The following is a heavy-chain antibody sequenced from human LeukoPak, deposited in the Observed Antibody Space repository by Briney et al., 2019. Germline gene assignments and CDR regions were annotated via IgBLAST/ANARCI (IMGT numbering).Heavy chain of an antibody. V-gene: IGHV4-39*07. Sequence: SETLPLTCTVSGGSISSSSYYWGWIRQPPGKGLEWIGSIYYSGSTYYNPSLKSRVTISVDTSKNQFSLKLSSVTAADTAVYYCARVPATPRPYGGNGFDYWGQGTLVTVSS. CDR3: ARVPATPRPYGGNGFDY. CDR1: GGSISSSSYY. D-gene: IGHD4-23*01. J-gene: IGHJ4*02. CDR2: IYYSGST.